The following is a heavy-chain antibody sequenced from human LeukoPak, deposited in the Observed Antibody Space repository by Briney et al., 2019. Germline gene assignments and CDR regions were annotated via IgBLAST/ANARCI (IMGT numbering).Heavy chain of an antibody. CDR3: ARGTQWPNPNYYMDV. D-gene: IGHD6-19*01. CDR2: INAGNGNT. Sequence: ASVKVSCKASGYTFTSYAMRWVRQAPGQRLEWMGWINAGNGNTKYSQEFQGRVTITRDPSASTAYMELSSLRSEDMAVYYCARGTQWPNPNYYMDVWGKGTTVTVSS. CDR1: GYTFTSYA. V-gene: IGHV1-3*03. J-gene: IGHJ6*03.